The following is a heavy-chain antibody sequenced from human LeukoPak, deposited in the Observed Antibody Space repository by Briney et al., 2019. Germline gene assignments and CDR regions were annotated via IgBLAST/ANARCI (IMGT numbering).Heavy chain of an antibody. D-gene: IGHD3-22*01. CDR1: GGSISSSSYF. CDR3: ARVGIYYDSSGYSWPHWFDP. J-gene: IGHJ5*02. CDR2: IYYGGST. Sequence: SETLSLTCFVSGGSISSSSYFWGWIRQPPGKGLEWIASIYYGGSTYYNLSLKSRVTISLDTSKNQFSLKLNSVTAADTAVYYCARVGIYYDSSGYSWPHWFDPWGQGTLVTVSS. V-gene: IGHV4-39*07.